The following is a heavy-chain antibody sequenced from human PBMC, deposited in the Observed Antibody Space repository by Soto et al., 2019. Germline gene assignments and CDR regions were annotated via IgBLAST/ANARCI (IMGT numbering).Heavy chain of an antibody. J-gene: IGHJ6*02. D-gene: IGHD3-22*01. V-gene: IGHV5-51*01. CDR3: ARTPMIGRLRPSGMDV. CDR1: GYSFTRYW. Sequence: EVQLVQSGAEVKKPGESLKISCKGSGYSFTRYWIGWVRQMPGKGLEWMGIIYPGDSDTRYSPSFQGQVTISADKSSSTAYLQWSSLKASDTAMYYCARTPMIGRLRPSGMDVWGQGTTVTVSS. CDR2: IYPGDSDT.